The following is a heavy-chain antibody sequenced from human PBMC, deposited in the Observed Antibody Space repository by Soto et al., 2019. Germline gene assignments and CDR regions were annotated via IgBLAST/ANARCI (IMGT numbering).Heavy chain of an antibody. V-gene: IGHV3-30*18. CDR2: ISYAGFKR. Sequence: PGGSLRLSCEASGFTFSNYDMHWVRQAPGKGLEWVATISYAGFKRYYADSVKGRCTISRNNAKNTLSLEMTSLRFEDTAVYYCAKADGDFDFYFYAMDVWGQGTTVTVSS. CDR3: AKADGDFDFYFYAMDV. D-gene: IGHD4-17*01. CDR1: GFTFSNYD. J-gene: IGHJ6*02.